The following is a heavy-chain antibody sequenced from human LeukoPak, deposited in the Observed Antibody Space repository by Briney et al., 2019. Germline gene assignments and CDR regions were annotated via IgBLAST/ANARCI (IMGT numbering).Heavy chain of an antibody. CDR1: GFTFSLYG. J-gene: IGHJ4*02. CDR3: ARDQNHYLGY. Sequence: PGGSLRLSCAASGFTFSLYGMHWVRQAPGKGLEWVAVIWYDGSNIYYAGSVKGRFTISRDNSKNTLYLQMNSLRLEDTAVYYCARDQNHYLGYRGQGTLVTVSS. D-gene: IGHD1-14*01. V-gene: IGHV3-33*01. CDR2: IWYDGSNI.